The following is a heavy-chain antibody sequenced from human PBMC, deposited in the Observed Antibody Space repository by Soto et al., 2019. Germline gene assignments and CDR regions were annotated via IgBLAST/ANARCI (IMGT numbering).Heavy chain of an antibody. CDR2: ISYDGSNK. CDR3: AKGNRFLEWSWFDP. CDR1: GFTFSSYG. V-gene: IGHV3-30*18. Sequence: SLRLSCAASGFTFSSYGMHWVRQAPGKGLEWVAVISYDGSNKYYADSVKGRFTISRDNSKNTLYLQMNSLRAEDTAVYYCAKGNRFLEWSWFDPWGQGTLVTVSS. D-gene: IGHD3-3*01. J-gene: IGHJ5*02.